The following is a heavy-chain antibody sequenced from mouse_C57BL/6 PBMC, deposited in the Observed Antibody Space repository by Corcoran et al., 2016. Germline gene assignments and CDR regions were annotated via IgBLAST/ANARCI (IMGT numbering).Heavy chain of an antibody. J-gene: IGHJ4*01. D-gene: IGHD1-1*01. Sequence: QVQLQQSGAELMKPGASVKLSCKATGYTFTGYWIEWVKQRPGHGLEWIGENLPGSGSTNYNEKFKGKATFTADTSSNTAYMQISSLTTEDSAIYYCAREGVYGSSSMDYWGQGTSVTVSS. V-gene: IGHV1-9*01. CDR2: NLPGSGST. CDR3: AREGVYGSSSMDY. CDR1: GYTFTGYW.